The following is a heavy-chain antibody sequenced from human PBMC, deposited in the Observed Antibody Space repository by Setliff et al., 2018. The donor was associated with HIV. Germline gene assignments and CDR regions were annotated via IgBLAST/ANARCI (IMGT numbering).Heavy chain of an antibody. CDR3: ARVIRIGAGNYYFDY. V-gene: IGHV4-31*03. Sequence: TLSLTCTVSGGSISSDGFYWSWIRQHPGEGLEWIGYISYSGSTYYNPSLKSRVSISLDTSKNQFSLKLSSVTAADTAVYYCARVIRIGAGNYYFDYWGQGTLVTVSS. CDR2: ISYSGST. CDR1: GGSISSDGFY. D-gene: IGHD6-13*01. J-gene: IGHJ4*02.